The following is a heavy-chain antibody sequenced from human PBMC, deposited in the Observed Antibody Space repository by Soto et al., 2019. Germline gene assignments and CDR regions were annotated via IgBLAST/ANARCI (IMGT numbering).Heavy chain of an antibody. CDR2: FNPANGRT. CDR1: GDRFRSYY. CDR3: ASYMVRGAPYPESPPTKIYYYYYYGMDV. D-gene: IGHD3-10*01. V-gene: IGHV1-46*01. J-gene: IGHJ6*02. Sequence: ASVKVSCKASGDRFRSYYVHWVRQAPGQGLEWIAVFNPANGRTTYAETFHGRITITADESTSTAYMELSSLRSEDAAVYYCASYMVRGAPYPESPPTKIYYYYYYGMDVWGQGTTVTVSS.